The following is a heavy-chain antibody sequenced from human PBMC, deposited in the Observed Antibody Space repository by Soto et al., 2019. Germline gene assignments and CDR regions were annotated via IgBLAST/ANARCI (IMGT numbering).Heavy chain of an antibody. Sequence: GGSLRLSCAAPGFALSSYDMHWVRQATGKGLEWVSVIGTGLDTYYSDAVKGRFIISREDAKNSLYLQMNSLRAGDTAVYYCARGNVFDIWGQGTMVTVSS. CDR1: GFALSSYD. CDR2: IGTGLDT. J-gene: IGHJ3*02. V-gene: IGHV3-13*04. CDR3: ARGNVFDI.